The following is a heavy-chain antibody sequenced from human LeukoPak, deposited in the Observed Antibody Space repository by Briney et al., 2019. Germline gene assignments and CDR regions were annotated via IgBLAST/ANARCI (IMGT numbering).Heavy chain of an antibody. CDR3: ARARFGYNRGPFDY. V-gene: IGHV3-30*03. D-gene: IGHD5-24*01. CDR1: GFTFSSYG. CDR2: ISEDGNSK. Sequence: GGSLRLSCAASGFTFSSYGMHWVRQAPGKGLEWMAVISEDGNSKHYTDSVKGRFTISRDNSKNTLFLQMNSLRAEDTAVYYCARARFGYNRGPFDYWGQGILVTVSS. J-gene: IGHJ4*02.